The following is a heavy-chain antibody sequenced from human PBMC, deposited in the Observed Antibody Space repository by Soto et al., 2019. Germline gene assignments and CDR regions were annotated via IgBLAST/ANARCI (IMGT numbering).Heavy chain of an antibody. D-gene: IGHD2-21*02. CDR1: GGTVASSHW. CDR3: AREIVTAGGNNYFDP. V-gene: IGHV4-4*02. CDR2: AYHTGDT. Sequence: SETLSLTCGASGGTVASSHWWSWVRQSPGRGLEWIGNAYHTGDTNFNPSLQSRVTFSVDKSNNQFSLRLTSVTAADTAVYFCAREIVTAGGNNYFDPWGPGTLVTVSS. J-gene: IGHJ5*02.